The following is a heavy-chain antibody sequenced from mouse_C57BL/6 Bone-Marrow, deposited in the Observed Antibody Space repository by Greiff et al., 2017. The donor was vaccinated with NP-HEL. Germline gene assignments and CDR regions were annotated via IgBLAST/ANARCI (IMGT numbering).Heavy chain of an antibody. CDR3: TRTPYDYGSSYDYFDY. V-gene: IGHV6-6*01. D-gene: IGHD1-1*01. Sequence: EVQLQQSGGGLVQPGGSMKLSCAASGFTFSDACMDWVRQSPEKGLEWVAEIRNKANNHATYYAESVKGRFTISRDDSNSSVYLQMNSLRAEDTGIYYCTRTPYDYGSSYDYFDYWGQGTTLTVSS. CDR1: GFTFSDAC. CDR2: IRNKANNHAT. J-gene: IGHJ2*01.